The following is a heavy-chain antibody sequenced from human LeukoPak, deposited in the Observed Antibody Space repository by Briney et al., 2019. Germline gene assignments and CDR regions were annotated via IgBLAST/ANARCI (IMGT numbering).Heavy chain of an antibody. J-gene: IGHJ4*02. Sequence: ASVKVSCKTSGYTFTSYYIHWLRQAPGQRFEWMGWSDPKSGATKYEHFQGRVTMTRDTSISTAYMELSSLRSEDTAVYYCARAKTRADVDYWGQGTLVTVSS. CDR2: SDPKSGAT. CDR3: ARAKTRADVDY. CDR1: GYTFTSYY. V-gene: IGHV1-2*02.